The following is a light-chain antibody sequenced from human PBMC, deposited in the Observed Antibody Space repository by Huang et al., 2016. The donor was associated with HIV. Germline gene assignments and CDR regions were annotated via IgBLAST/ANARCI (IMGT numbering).Light chain of an antibody. CDR1: QSLLHSAGKTY. V-gene: IGKV2-29*02. Sequence: IVMTQTPLSLSVTPGQPATISCKSNQSLLHSAGKTYLYWYLQRPGQSPQLLIYDVSGRCSGVPDRFRGSGSGTDFTLKISRVEAGDVGIYYCMQSTHLRTFGQGTKLEIK. CDR2: DVS. J-gene: IGKJ2*02. CDR3: MQSTHLRT.